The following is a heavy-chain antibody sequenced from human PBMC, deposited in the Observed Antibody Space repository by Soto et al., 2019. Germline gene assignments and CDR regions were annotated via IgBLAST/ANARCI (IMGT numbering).Heavy chain of an antibody. J-gene: IGHJ5*02. V-gene: IGHV4-59*01. CDR1: GGSISSYY. CDR3: ARGLRRQLLNWFDP. D-gene: IGHD2-2*01. CDR2: IYYIGST. Sequence: SETLSLTYTVSGGSISSYYWSWIRQPPGKGLEWIGYIYYIGSTNYNPSLKSRVTISVDTSKNQFSLKLSSVTAADTAVYYCARGLRRQLLNWFDPWGQGTLVTVSS.